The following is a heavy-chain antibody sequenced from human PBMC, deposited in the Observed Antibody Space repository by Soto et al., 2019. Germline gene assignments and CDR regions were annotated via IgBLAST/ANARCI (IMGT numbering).Heavy chain of an antibody. Sequence: PSETLSLTCAVAGGSISRGGYSWSWIRQPPGKGLEWIGYIYHSGSTYYNPSLKSRVTISVDRSKNQFSLNLSSVTAADTAVYYCARDPGLWGRGTLVTVSS. V-gene: IGHV4-30-2*01. CDR1: GGSISRGGYS. CDR3: ARDPGL. J-gene: IGHJ2*01. CDR2: IYHSGST.